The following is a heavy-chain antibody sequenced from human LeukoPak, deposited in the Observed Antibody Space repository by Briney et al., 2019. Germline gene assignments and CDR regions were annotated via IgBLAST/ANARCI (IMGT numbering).Heavy chain of an antibody. V-gene: IGHV3-13*01. CDR3: ARGYCSGGSCHNAFDI. Sequence: PGGSLRLSCAASGFTFSSYDMHWVRQATGKGLEWVSAIGTAGDTYYAGSVKGRFTISRDNAKHSLYLQMNSLRAEDTAVYYCARGYCSGGSCHNAFDIWGQGTMVTVSS. CDR2: IGTAGDT. CDR1: GFTFSSYD. J-gene: IGHJ3*02. D-gene: IGHD2-15*01.